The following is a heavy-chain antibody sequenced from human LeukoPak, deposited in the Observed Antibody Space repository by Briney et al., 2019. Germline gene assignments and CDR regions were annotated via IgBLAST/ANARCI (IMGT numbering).Heavy chain of an antibody. V-gene: IGHV3-23*01. J-gene: IGHJ4*02. CDR2: ISGTSGNT. CDR3: ARDDSIVGGTRGPHPN. D-gene: IGHD1-26*01. Sequence: TGGSLRLSCAASGFTFSIYAMSWVRQAPGKGLEWVSSISGTSGNTYYADSVKGRFTISRDNAKNSLYLQMNSLRAEDTAVYYCARDDSIVGGTRGPHPNWGQGTLVTVSS. CDR1: GFTFSIYA.